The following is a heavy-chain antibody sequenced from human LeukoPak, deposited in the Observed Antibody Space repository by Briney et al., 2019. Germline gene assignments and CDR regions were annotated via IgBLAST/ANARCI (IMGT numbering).Heavy chain of an antibody. CDR1: GGSISSGSYY. Sequence: SETLSLTCTVSGGSISSGSYYWSWIRQPPGKGLEWIGEINHSGSTNYNPSLKSRVTISVDTSKNQFSLKLSSVTAADTAVYYCARGGLVVVAATANWFDPWGQGTLVTVSS. CDR3: ARGGLVVVAATANWFDP. CDR2: INHSGST. V-gene: IGHV4-39*07. D-gene: IGHD2-15*01. J-gene: IGHJ5*02.